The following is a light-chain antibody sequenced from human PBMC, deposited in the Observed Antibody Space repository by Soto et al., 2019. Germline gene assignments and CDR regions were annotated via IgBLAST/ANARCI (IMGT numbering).Light chain of an antibody. V-gene: IGKV1-5*03. CDR2: KAS. J-gene: IGKJ2*01. CDR1: QSISSW. CDR3: QQYNPYSST. Sequence: DIQMTQSPSTLSASVGDRVTITCRASQSISSWLAWFQQKPGKAPKLLIYKASSLQSGVPSRFSGSESGTEFNLTISRLQPDDFATYYCQQYNPYSSTFGQGTKVEIK.